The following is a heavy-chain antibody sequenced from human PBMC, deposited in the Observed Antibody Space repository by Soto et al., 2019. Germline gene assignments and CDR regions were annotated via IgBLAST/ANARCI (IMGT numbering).Heavy chain of an antibody. V-gene: IGHV4-31*02. CDR3: ARGGGSYYRYYYGMDV. CDR1: GGSISSGGYY. J-gene: IGHJ6*02. CDR2: IYYSGST. D-gene: IGHD1-26*01. Sequence: PSETLYLTCTVSGGSISSGGYYWSWIRQHPGKGLEWIGYIYYSGSTYYNPSLKSRVTISVDTSKNQFSLKLSSVTAADTAVYYCARGGGSYYRYYYGMDVWGQGTTVTVSS.